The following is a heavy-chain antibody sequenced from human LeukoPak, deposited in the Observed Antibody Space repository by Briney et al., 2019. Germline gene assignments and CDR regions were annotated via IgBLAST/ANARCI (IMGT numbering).Heavy chain of an antibody. Sequence: GGSLRLSCAASGFTFSNAWMSWVRQAPGKGLEWVGRIRPKIEGGTADYAAPVKGRFIISRDDSKNTLYLQMNSLKIEDTAMYYCTHYSSGWYLGQGTLVTVS. CDR3: THYSSGWY. J-gene: IGHJ4*02. CDR1: GFTFSNAW. D-gene: IGHD6-19*01. CDR2: IRPKIEGGTA. V-gene: IGHV3-15*01.